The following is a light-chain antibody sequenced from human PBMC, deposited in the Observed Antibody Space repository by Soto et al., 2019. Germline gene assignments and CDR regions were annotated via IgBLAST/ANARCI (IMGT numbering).Light chain of an antibody. J-gene: IGLJ2*01. Sequence: QPVLTQSPSASASLGSSVKLTCTLSSGHSSYTIAWHQQQPEKGPRYLMKLNTGGSHGRGDGIPDRFSGSRSGAERYLTTTCLQSEDEADYYCQTWGAGIVVFGGGTKLTVL. V-gene: IGLV4-69*01. CDR3: QTWGAGIVV. CDR1: SGHSSYT. CDR2: LNTGGSH.